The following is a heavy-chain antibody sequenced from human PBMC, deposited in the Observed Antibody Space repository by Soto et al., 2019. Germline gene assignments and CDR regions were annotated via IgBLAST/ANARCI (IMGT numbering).Heavy chain of an antibody. CDR2: LYSDGRT. CDR3: ARAPRDDYNYWSFDY. D-gene: IGHD4-4*01. V-gene: IGHV3-53*02. CDR1: GFTVSSDY. Sequence: EVQLVETGGGLIQPGGSLRLSCAASGFTVSSDYMSWVRQAPGKGLEWVSVLYSDGRTYYADSVKGRFTISRDNSKNTLYLQMNSLRAEDTAVYYCARAPRDDYNYWSFDYWGQGALVTVSS. J-gene: IGHJ4*02.